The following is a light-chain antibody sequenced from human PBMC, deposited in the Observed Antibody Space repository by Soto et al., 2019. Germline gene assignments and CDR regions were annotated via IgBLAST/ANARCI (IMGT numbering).Light chain of an antibody. V-gene: IGKV3-15*01. J-gene: IGKJ1*01. CDR1: QSVSNN. CDR3: QHYNHWPPWT. CDR2: GAS. Sequence: EIVMTQSPATLSVSPGERATLSCRASQSVSNNLAWYQHKPGQAPRLLIYGASTRATGIPARFSGSGSGTEFTLTISSLQSEDFAVYYCQHYNHWPPWTFGQGTKVDI.